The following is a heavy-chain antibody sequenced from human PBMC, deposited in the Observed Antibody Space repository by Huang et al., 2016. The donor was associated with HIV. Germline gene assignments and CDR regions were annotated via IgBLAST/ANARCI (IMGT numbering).Heavy chain of an antibody. CDR3: AKVPHPRDYGDYVGGAFDI. J-gene: IGHJ3*02. V-gene: IGHV3-30*02. CDR2: IRYDGSKK. Sequence: QVQLVESGGGGVQPGGSLRLPCAASGFSFSSYGMHWVRQAPGKGLEGVAFIRYDGSKKYDADPVKGRFTISRDNSKNTLYLQMNSLRAEDTAVYSCAKVPHPRDYGDYVGGAFDIWGQGTMVTVSS. CDR1: GFSFSSYG. D-gene: IGHD4-17*01.